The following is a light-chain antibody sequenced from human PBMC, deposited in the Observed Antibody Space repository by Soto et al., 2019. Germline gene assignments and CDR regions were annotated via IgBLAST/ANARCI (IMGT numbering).Light chain of an antibody. CDR2: WAS. V-gene: IGKV4-1*01. CDR1: QSVLYSSNNKNY. CDR3: QQYYSTPWT. J-gene: IGKJ1*01. Sequence: DIVMTQSPDSLAVSLGERATINCKSSQSVLYSSNNKNYLTWYQQKPGQPPKLLIYWASTRESGVPDQFSGSGSGPDFALPISSLQAEDVAVYYCQQYYSTPWTFGQGTKVEIK.